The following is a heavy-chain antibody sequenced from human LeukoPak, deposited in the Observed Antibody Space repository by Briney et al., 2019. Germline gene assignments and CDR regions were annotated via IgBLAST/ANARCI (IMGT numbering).Heavy chain of an antibody. D-gene: IGHD3-22*01. V-gene: IGHV3-21*01. J-gene: IGHJ3*02. CDR2: ISSSSSYI. Sequence: PGGSLRLSCAASGFTFSSYSMNWVRQAPGKGLEWVSSISSSSSYIYYADSVKGRFTISRDNAKNSLYLQMNSLRAEDTAVYYCARDAPSYYYDSSGYTYDAFDIWGQGTMVTVSS. CDR1: GFTFSSYS. CDR3: ARDAPSYYYDSSGYTYDAFDI.